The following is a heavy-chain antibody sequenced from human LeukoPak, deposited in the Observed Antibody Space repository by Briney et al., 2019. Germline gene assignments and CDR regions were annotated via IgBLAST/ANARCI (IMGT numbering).Heavy chain of an antibody. Sequence: SETLSRTCAVYGGSFSGYYWSWIRQPPGKGLEWIGEINHSGSTNYNPSLKSRVTISVDTSKNQFSLKLSSVTAADTAVYYCARAQQLGRHFDYWGQGTLVTVSS. V-gene: IGHV4-34*01. J-gene: IGHJ4*02. CDR2: INHSGST. CDR1: GGSFSGYY. D-gene: IGHD6-13*01. CDR3: ARAQQLGRHFDY.